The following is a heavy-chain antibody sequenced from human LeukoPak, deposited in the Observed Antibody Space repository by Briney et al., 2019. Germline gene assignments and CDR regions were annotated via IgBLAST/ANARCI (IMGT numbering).Heavy chain of an antibody. CDR3: ARDVYGSGSYYNA. CDR2: IYYSGSA. D-gene: IGHD3-10*01. CDR1: GGSISTSNYY. J-gene: IGHJ5*02. Sequence: PSETLSLTCTVSGGSISTSNYYWSWIRQPPGKGLEWIGYIYYSGSANYNPSLKSRVTISVDTSKNQFSLKLSSVTAADTAVYYCARDVYGSGSYYNAWGQGTLVTVSS. V-gene: IGHV4-61*01.